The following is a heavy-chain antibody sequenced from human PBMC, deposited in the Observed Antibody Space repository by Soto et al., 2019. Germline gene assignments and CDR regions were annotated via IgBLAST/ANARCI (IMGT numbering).Heavy chain of an antibody. CDR3: ARDVGLIGVGSGVDV. Sequence: PSETLSLTCTASGSSISSYYWSWIRQPPGKGLQFIGSMYYNVNIHYIPALVCRDTVSADKCKNQFSANLSSVTAGDTVLYYCARDVGLIGVGSGVDVWGECTRDSVAS. CDR2: MYYNVNI. CDR1: GSSISSYY. D-gene: IGHD1-26*01. J-gene: IGHJ6*04. V-gene: IGHV4-59*01.